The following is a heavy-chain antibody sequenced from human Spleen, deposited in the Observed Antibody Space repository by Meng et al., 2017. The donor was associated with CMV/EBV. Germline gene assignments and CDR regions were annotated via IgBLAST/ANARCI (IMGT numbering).Heavy chain of an antibody. D-gene: IGHD3-3*01. V-gene: IGHV4-59*01. J-gene: IGHJ6*02. CDR3: ARDIVAYYDFWSCYYYYYYGMDV. CDR1: GGSISSYY. CDR2: IYYSGST. Sequence: SETLSLTCTVSGGSISSYYWSWIRQPPGKGLEWIGYIYYSGSTNYNPSLKSRVTISVYTSKNQFSLKLSSVTAADTAVYYCARDIVAYYDFWSCYYYYYYGMDVWGQGTTVTVSS.